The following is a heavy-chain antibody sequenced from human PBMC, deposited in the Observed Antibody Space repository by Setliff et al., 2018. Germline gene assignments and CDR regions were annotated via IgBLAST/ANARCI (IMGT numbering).Heavy chain of an antibody. CDR3: RLAHCNDTSCEEALDY. CDR2: INQSGGG. CDR1: GESFDTYY. D-gene: IGHD2-2*01. V-gene: IGHV4-34*01. Sequence: KTSETLSLTCNVFGESFDTYYWSWIRQPPGKGLEWFGEINQSGGGDYNPSFKGRVTISVDTSKKQFSLTLRYVTAADTAVYYFRLAHCNDTSCEEALDYWSQGTLVTVSS. J-gene: IGHJ4*02.